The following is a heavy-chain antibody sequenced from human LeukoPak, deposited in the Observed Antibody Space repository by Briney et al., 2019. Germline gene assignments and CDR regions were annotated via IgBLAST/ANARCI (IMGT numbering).Heavy chain of an antibody. D-gene: IGHD6-19*01. CDR2: ICISGNT. J-gene: IGHJ4*02. Sequence: PSETLSLTCTVSGGSISSGSYHWSWIRQPAGKGLEWIGRICISGNTDYNPSLESRVTISVDTSKNQFSLKLSSVTAADTAVYYCARGRRSPHFTYSSGWSSPHYFDYWGQGTLVTVSS. CDR3: ARGRRSPHFTYSSGWSSPHYFDY. V-gene: IGHV4-61*02. CDR1: GGSISSGSYH.